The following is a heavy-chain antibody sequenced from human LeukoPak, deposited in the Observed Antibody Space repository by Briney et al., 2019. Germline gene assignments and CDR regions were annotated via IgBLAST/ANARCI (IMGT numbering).Heavy chain of an antibody. CDR2: IYYNGST. CDR1: GGSISSYY. V-gene: IGHV4-59*08. J-gene: IGHJ5*02. D-gene: IGHD4-17*01. CDR3: ARGLYGDPGWFDP. Sequence: SETLSLTCTVSGGSISSYYWSWIRQPPGKGLEWIGYIYYNGSTNYNPSLKSRVTISVDTSKNQFSLKLSSVTAADTAVYYCARGLYGDPGWFDPWGQGTLVTVSS.